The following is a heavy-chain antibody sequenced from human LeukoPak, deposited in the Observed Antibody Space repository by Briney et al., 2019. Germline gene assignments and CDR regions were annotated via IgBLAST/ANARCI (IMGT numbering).Heavy chain of an antibody. D-gene: IGHD3-10*01. CDR3: AKDSWYYYGSGSYVEY. J-gene: IGHJ4*02. CDR2: ISYDGSNK. CDR1: GFTFHSYG. V-gene: IGHV3-30*18. Sequence: PGGSLRLSCVASGFTFHSYGMHWVRQAPGKGLEWVAVISYDGSNKYFADSVKGRFTISRDNSMNTLYLEMNSLEAEDTAVYYCAKDSWYYYGSGSYVEYWGQGTLVIVSS.